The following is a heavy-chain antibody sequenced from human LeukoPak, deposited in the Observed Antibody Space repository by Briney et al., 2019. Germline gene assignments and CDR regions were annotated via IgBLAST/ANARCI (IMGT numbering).Heavy chain of an antibody. Sequence: PSETLSLTCTVSGGSIGGNSYWCWIRQPPGKGPVWSGHISNSGSTYYSPSLSSRVTISLDTSKNQFSLKLRSVTAADTAVYYCARGGASSIPLDYWGRGTLVTVSS. CDR2: ISNSGST. V-gene: IGHV4-61*01. CDR1: GGSIGGNSY. D-gene: IGHD1-26*01. J-gene: IGHJ4*02. CDR3: ARGGASSIPLDY.